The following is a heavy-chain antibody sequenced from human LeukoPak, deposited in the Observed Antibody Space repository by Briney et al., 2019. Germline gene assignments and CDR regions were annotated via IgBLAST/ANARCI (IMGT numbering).Heavy chain of an antibody. CDR1: GFTFSSYW. V-gene: IGHV3-74*01. CDR2: NSDGSST. J-gene: IGHJ4*02. CDR3: TTYGSGRKFDY. Sequence: GGSLRLSCAASGFTFSSYWMHWVRQAPGKGLVWVSRNSDGSSTSYADSVKGRFTISRDNAKDTLYLQMNSLKSEDTAVYYCTTYGSGRKFDYWGQGILVTVSS. D-gene: IGHD3-10*01.